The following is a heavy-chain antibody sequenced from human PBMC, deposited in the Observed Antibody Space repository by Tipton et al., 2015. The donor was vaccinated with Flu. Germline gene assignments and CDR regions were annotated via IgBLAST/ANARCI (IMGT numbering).Heavy chain of an antibody. J-gene: IGHJ3*02. Sequence: SLRLSCAASGFSVGRNYMSWVRQAPGKGLEWVSVIYSGDDTYHADSVKGRFTISRDMSRNMLSLQMNSLRTDDTAVYYCARDFGGGYCSGGRCYDAYDIWGQGTMVTVSS. D-gene: IGHD2-15*01. V-gene: IGHV3-66*02. CDR2: IYSGDDT. CDR1: GFSVGRNY. CDR3: ARDFGGGYCSGGRCYDAYDI.